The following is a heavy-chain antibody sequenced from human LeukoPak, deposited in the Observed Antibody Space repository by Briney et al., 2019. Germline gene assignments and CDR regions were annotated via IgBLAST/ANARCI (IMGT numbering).Heavy chain of an antibody. D-gene: IGHD5/OR15-5a*01. Sequence: PGRSLRLSCAASGFTFSSYGMHWVRQAPGKGLEWVALISYDETNIYYADSVKGRFTISRDNSKNTLYLQMNSLRAEDTAVYYCARSVGAPDYWGQGTLVTVSS. CDR1: GFTFSSYG. CDR2: ISYDETNI. J-gene: IGHJ4*02. CDR3: ARSVGAPDY. V-gene: IGHV3-30*03.